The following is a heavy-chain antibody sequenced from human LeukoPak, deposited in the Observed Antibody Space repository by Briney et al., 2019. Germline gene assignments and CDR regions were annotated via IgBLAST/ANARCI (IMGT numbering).Heavy chain of an antibody. J-gene: IGHJ4*02. CDR1: GYTFTGYY. D-gene: IGHD3-22*01. V-gene: IGHV1-24*01. CDR2: FDPEDGET. Sequence: ASVKVSCKASGYTFTGYYIHWVRQAPGKGLEWMGGFDPEDGETIYAQKFQGRVTMTEDTSTDTAYMELSSLRSEDTAVYYCATDIYYYDSSGISPYWGQGTLVTVSS. CDR3: ATDIYYYDSSGISPY.